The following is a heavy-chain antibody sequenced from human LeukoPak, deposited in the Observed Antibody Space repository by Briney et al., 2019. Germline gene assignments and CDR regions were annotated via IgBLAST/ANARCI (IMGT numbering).Heavy chain of an antibody. J-gene: IGHJ3*02. D-gene: IGHD1-26*01. CDR3: AKKTIVGATVGAFDI. CDR1: GFTFSNYG. V-gene: IGHV3-30*02. CDR2: IRYDGFIK. Sequence: PGGSLRLSCAAYGFTFSNYGMHRVRQAPGKGLEWVASIRYDGFIKYYADSLKGRFTISRDNYKNTLYLQMDSLRAEDTAVYYCAKKTIVGATVGAFDIWGQGTMVIVSS.